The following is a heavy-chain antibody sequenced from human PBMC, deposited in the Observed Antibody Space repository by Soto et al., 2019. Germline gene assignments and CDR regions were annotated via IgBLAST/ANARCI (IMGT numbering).Heavy chain of an antibody. J-gene: IGHJ4*02. CDR1: GFTFSSYA. CDR2: ISGSGGST. CDR3: AKDGYYYDSSGYSN. D-gene: IGHD3-22*01. V-gene: IGHV3-23*01. Sequence: EVQLLESGGGLVQPGGSLRLSCAASGFTFSSYAMSWVRQAPGKGLEWVSAISGSGGSTYYADSVKGRFTISRDNSKNTLYLQLNSLRAEDTAVYYCAKDGYYYDSSGYSNWGQGTLVTVSS.